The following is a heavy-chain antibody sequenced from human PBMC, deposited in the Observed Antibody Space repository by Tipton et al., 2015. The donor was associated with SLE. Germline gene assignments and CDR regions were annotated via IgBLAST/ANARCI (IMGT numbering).Heavy chain of an antibody. J-gene: IGHJ4*02. CDR1: GGSISSYY. Sequence: TLSLTCTVSGGSISSYYWGWIRQPPGKGLEWIGSIYYSGNTYYNPSLKSRVTISVDTSKNHFSLKLSSVTAADTAVYYCARRGSGYPFDYWGQGTLVTVSS. CDR3: ARRGSGYPFDY. V-gene: IGHV4-39*02. D-gene: IGHD6-19*01. CDR2: IYYSGNT.